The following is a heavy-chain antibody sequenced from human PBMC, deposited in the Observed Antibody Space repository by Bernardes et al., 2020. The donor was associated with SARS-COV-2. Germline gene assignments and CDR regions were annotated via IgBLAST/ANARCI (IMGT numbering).Heavy chain of an antibody. D-gene: IGHD3-16*01. V-gene: IGHV3-21*01. J-gene: IGHJ3*02. CDR3: ARDRGSSDAFEI. Sequence: GGSLRLSCAVSGFTFSSDSMNWVRQAPGKGLEWVSSISGGGTYIYYTDSVKGRFTISRDNAKNSLYLQMNSLRVEDTALYYCARDRGSSDAFEIWGQGTTVTVSS. CDR1: GFTFSSDS. CDR2: ISGGGTYI.